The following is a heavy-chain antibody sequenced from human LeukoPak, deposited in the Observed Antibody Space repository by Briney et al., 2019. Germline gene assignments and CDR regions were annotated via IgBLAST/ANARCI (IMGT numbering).Heavy chain of an antibody. J-gene: IGHJ5*02. V-gene: IGHV4-34*01. CDR3: ARRIVVVVAATVVTWFDP. Sequence: KPSETLSLTCAVYGGSFSGYYWSWIRQPPGKGLEWIGEINHSGSTNYNPSLKSRVTISVDTSKNQLSLKLSSVTAADTAVYYCARRIVVVVAATVVTWFDPWGQGTLVTVSS. CDR2: INHSGST. CDR1: GGSFSGYY. D-gene: IGHD2-15*01.